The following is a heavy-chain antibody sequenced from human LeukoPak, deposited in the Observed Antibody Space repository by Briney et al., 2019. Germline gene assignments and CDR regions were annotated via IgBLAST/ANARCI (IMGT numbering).Heavy chain of an antibody. CDR1: GFTFSSYG. J-gene: IGHJ6*02. V-gene: IGHV3-30*18. Sequence: PGRSLRLSCAASGFTFSSYGMHWVRQAPGKGLEWVAVISYDGSNKYYADSVEGRFTISRDNSKNTLYLQMNSLRAEDTAVYYCAKDRDSYYYYGMDVWGQGTTVTVSS. CDR3: AKDRDSYYYYGMDV. D-gene: IGHD3/OR15-3a*01. CDR2: ISYDGSNK.